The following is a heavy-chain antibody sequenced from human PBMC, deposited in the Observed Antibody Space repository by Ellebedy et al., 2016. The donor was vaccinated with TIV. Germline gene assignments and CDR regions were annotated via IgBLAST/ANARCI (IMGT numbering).Heavy chain of an antibody. V-gene: IGHV4-61*01. D-gene: IGHD6-13*01. CDR1: GGSVSSGSYY. Sequence: SETLSLTCTVSGGSVSSGSYYWSWIRQPPGKGLEWIGYIYYSGSTNYNPSLKSRVTISVDTSKNQFSLKLSSVTAADTAVYYCARAHPEYSSSWGANFDYWGQGTLVTVSS. J-gene: IGHJ4*02. CDR2: IYYSGST. CDR3: ARAHPEYSSSWGANFDY.